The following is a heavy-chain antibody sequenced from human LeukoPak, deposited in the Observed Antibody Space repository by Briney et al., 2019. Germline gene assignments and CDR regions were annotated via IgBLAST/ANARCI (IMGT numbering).Heavy chain of an antibody. V-gene: IGHV3-21*01. D-gene: IGHD3-22*01. CDR3: ARDSTKRSQRTDLFSMIVSSFDY. CDR2: ISSSSTYI. Sequence: KAGGSLRLSCAASGFTFSSYSMNWVRQAPGKGLEWVSSISSSSTYIYYADSVKGRFTISRDNAKNSLYLQMNSLRAEDTAVYYCARDSTKRSQRTDLFSMIVSSFDYWGQGTLVTVSS. CDR1: GFTFSSYS. J-gene: IGHJ4*02.